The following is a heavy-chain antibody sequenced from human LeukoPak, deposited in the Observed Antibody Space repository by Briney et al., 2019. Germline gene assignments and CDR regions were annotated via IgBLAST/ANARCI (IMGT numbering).Heavy chain of an antibody. CDR2: IYYSGST. CDR3: ARHEKRYYGGWYFDL. J-gene: IGHJ2*01. D-gene: IGHD4-23*01. CDR1: GGSISSYY. V-gene: IGHV4-59*08. Sequence: SETLSLTCTVSGGSISSYYWSWIRQPPGKGLGWIGYIYYSGSTNYNPSLKSRVTISVDTSKNQFSLKLSSVTAADTAVYYCARHEKRYYGGWYFDLWGRGTLVTVSS.